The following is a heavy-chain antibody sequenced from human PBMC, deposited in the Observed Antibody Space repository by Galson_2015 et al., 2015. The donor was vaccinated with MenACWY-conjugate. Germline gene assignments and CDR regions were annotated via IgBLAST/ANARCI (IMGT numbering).Heavy chain of an antibody. CDR3: SRDPLGYSYAPY. D-gene: IGHD5-18*01. CDR2: IRSRAYDGTT. V-gene: IGHV3-49*01. J-gene: IGHJ4*02. Sequence: SLRLSCAASGFPFSDYYISWFRQAPGKGLEWVGFIRSRAYDGTTEYAASVKGRFTISRDGSKSIAYLQMNSLKTEDTAIYYCSRDPLGYSYAPYWGQGTLVTVSS. CDR1: GFPFSDYY.